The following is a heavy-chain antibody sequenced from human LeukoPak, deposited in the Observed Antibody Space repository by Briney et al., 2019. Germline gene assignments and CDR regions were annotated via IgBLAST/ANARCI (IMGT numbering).Heavy chain of an antibody. D-gene: IGHD5-24*01. Sequence: PGGSLRVSCAASGFTFTKYWMTWVRQAPGKGLECLANIKEDGSETYYADSVKGRFTISRDNPKNLLFLQINSLRVEDTAVYYCARETPRRGETRDGYRWGQGTLVTVSS. V-gene: IGHV3-7*01. CDR2: IKEDGSET. CDR3: ARETPRRGETRDGYR. CDR1: GFTFTKYW. J-gene: IGHJ4*02.